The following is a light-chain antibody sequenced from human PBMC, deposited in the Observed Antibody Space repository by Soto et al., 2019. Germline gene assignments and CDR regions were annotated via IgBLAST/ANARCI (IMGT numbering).Light chain of an antibody. J-gene: IGKJ4*01. CDR2: PAS. V-gene: IGKV1-9*01. CDR1: QDISRA. CDR3: QQLYGYPLT. Sequence: IQLTQSPSSLSSTVGDRVTITCRASQDISRALAWYQQKPGKVPNLLISPASNLQSGVPSRFSGSGSGTDFTLTINGLQPEDFATYWCQQLYGYPLTFGGGSKVEIK.